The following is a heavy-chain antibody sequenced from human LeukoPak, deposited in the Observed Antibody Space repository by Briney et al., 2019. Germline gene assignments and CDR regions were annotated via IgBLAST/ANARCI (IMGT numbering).Heavy chain of an antibody. D-gene: IGHD3-10*01. Sequence: SETLSLTCTVSGDSISNYYWSWIRQPAGKGLEWIGRIYTSGSTNYNPSLKSRVTMSVDTSKNQFSLKLSSVTAADTAVYYCARVSLVRGAPDYHFDYWGQGTLVTVSS. CDR1: GDSISNYY. CDR2: IYTSGST. V-gene: IGHV4-4*07. J-gene: IGHJ4*02. CDR3: ARVSLVRGAPDYHFDY.